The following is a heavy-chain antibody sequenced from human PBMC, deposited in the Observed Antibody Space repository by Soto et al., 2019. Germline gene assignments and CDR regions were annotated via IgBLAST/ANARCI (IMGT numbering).Heavy chain of an antibody. Sequence: PSETLSLTCTVSGGSISSYYWSWIRQPPGKGLEWIGYIYYSGSTNYNPSLKSRVTISVDTSKNQFSLKLSSVTAADTAVYYCVGQNYDLTGGSVNWFDSWGQGTLVTVSS. CDR1: GGSISSYY. CDR3: VGQNYDLTGGSVNWFDS. D-gene: IGHD3-3*01. V-gene: IGHV4-59*01. CDR2: IYYSGST. J-gene: IGHJ5*01.